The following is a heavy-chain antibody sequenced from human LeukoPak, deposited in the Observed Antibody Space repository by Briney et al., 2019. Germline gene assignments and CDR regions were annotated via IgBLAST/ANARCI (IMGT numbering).Heavy chain of an antibody. CDR3: AKDPEF. V-gene: IGHV3-23*01. CDR2: ISETGDAT. CDR1: GFTFSSQA. D-gene: IGHD3-10*01. J-gene: IGHJ4*02. Sequence: GGSLRLSCVVSGFTFSSQAMSWVRQSPGKGLEWISGISETGDATFHVDSVKGRFTISRDNSKNTLYLQMDSLRAEDTATYYCAKDPEFWGQGTLVTVSS.